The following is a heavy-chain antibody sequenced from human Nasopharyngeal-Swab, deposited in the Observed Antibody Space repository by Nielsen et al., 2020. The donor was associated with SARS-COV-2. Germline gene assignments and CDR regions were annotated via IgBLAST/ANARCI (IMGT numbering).Heavy chain of an antibody. CDR2: IYYSGST. D-gene: IGHD2-8*02. CDR3: ASLYGRGSY. Sequence: SETLSLTCTVSGGSISSSSYYWGWIRQPPGKGLEWIGSIYYSGSTYYNPSPKSRVTISVDTSKNQFSLKLSSVTAADTAVYYCASLYGRGSYWGQGTLVTVSS. J-gene: IGHJ4*02. CDR1: GGSISSSSYY. V-gene: IGHV4-39*01.